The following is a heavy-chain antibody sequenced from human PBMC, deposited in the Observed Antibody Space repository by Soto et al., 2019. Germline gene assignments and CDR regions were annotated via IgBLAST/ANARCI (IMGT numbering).Heavy chain of an antibody. J-gene: IGHJ4*02. Sequence: EVQLVESGGGLVKPGGSLRLSCAASGFTFSNAWMSWVRQAPGKGLEWVGRIKSKTDGGTTDYAAPVKGRFTISRDDSKNTLYLQMNSLKTEDTAVYYCTTEDMVVVVAATRGSWGQGTLVTVSS. D-gene: IGHD2-15*01. CDR3: TTEDMVVVVAATRGS. V-gene: IGHV3-15*01. CDR2: IKSKTDGGTT. CDR1: GFTFSNAW.